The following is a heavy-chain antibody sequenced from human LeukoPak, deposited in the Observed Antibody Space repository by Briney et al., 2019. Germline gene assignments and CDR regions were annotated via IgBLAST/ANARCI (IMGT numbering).Heavy chain of an antibody. CDR2: IRYDGSNK. J-gene: IGHJ4*02. V-gene: IGHV3-30*02. Sequence: GGSLRLSCAASGFTFSSYGMHWVRQAPGKGLEWVAFIRYDGSNKYYADSVKGRFTISRDNSKNTLYLQMNSLRAEDTAVYYCANGVRGVSGGCLFGYWGQGTLLTVSS. CDR3: ANGVRGVSGGCLFGY. CDR1: GFTFSSYG. D-gene: IGHD3-10*01.